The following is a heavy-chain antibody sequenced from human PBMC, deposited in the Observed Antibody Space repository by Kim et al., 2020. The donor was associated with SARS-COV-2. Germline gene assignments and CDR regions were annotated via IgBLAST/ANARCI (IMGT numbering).Heavy chain of an antibody. CDR3: ARDLRYFDY. V-gene: IGHV4-31*02. Sequence: SVTTSYNPSLTCRVLISVDTSKNQCCLNLSSATAADTAVYYCARDLRYFDYWGQGTLVTVSS. J-gene: IGHJ4*02. CDR2: SVTT.